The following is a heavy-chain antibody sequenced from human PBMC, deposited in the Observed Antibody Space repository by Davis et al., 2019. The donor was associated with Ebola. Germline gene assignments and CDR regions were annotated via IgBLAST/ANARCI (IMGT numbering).Heavy chain of an antibody. CDR3: ARRSRIVVVTAMGFHDP. D-gene: IGHD2-21*02. V-gene: IGHV4-34*01. CDR2: INHSGSS. CDR1: GGSFSDYY. J-gene: IGHJ5*02. Sequence: MPSETLSLTCAVYGGSFSDYYWSWIRQPPGKGLEWIGEINHSGSSNYNSSLKSRVTISVDTSKNQFSLKLNSVTAADTAVYYCARRSRIVVVTAMGFHDPWGQETRVTVSS.